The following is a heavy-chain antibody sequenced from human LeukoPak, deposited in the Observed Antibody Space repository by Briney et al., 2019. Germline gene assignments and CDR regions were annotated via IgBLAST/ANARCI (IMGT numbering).Heavy chain of an antibody. D-gene: IGHD6-19*01. J-gene: IGHJ4*02. V-gene: IGHV3-30*18. CDR2: IPYDGSNK. CDR3: AKGRGAVAAPDY. Sequence: GGSLRLSCAASGFTFSSYGMHWVRQAPGKGLEWVAVIPYDGSNKYYADSVKGRFTISRDNSKNTLYLQMNSLRAEDTAVYYCAKGRGAVAAPDYWGQGTLVTVSS. CDR1: GFTFSSYG.